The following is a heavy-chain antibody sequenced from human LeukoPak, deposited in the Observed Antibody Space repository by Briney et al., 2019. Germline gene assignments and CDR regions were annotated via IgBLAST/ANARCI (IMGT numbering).Heavy chain of an antibody. Sequence: GESLKISCKGSGYSFTIYWIGWVRQMPGKGLEWMGIIYPGDSDIRYSPSFQGQVTISADKSINTAYLQWSSLKASDTAMYYCARLWEPREGVTGENDWGQGTLVTVSS. CDR1: GYSFTIYW. V-gene: IGHV5-51*01. D-gene: IGHD1-26*01. CDR3: ARLWEPREGVTGEND. J-gene: IGHJ4*02. CDR2: IYPGDSDI.